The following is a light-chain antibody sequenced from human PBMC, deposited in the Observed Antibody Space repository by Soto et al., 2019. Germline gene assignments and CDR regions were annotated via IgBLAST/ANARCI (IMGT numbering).Light chain of an antibody. CDR1: SSDVGGYNY. CDR2: DVS. Sequence: QSALTQPRSVSGSPGQSVTISCTGTSSDVGGYNYVSWYQQHPGKAPKLMTYDVSKRPSGVPDRFSGSKSGNTASLTISGLQAEDEADYYCCSYAGSSLVFGTGTKLTVL. J-gene: IGLJ1*01. V-gene: IGLV2-11*01. CDR3: CSYAGSSLV.